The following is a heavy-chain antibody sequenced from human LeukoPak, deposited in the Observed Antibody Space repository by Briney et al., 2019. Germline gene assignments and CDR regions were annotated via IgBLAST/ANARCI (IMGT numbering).Heavy chain of an antibody. CDR3: ARVGDSSGYYGYYYYYYGMDV. V-gene: IGHV3-74*01. D-gene: IGHD3-22*01. J-gene: IGHJ6*02. Sequence: PGGSLRLSCAASGFTFSSYWMHWVRQAPGKGLVWVSRINSDGSSTRYADSVKGRFTISRDNDKNTLYLQMNSLRAEDTAVYYCARVGDSSGYYGYYYYYYGMDVWGQGTTVTVSS. CDR2: INSDGSST. CDR1: GFTFSSYW.